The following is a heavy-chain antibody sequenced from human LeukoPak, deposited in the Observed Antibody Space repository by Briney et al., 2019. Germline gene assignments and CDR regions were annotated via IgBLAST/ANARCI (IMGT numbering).Heavy chain of an antibody. CDR2: ISGLNNDM. CDR3: ARNEPLRPEKTDAFDI. J-gene: IGHJ3*02. V-gene: IGHV3-21*01. Sequence: GGSLRLSCAASGFPFNLYGMTWVRQAPGKGLEWVSLISGLNNDMYYADSVKGRFTISRDNAKNSLYLQMNSLRAEDTAVYYCARNEPLRPEKTDAFDIWGQGTMVTVSS. D-gene: IGHD5/OR15-5a*01. CDR1: GFPFNLYG.